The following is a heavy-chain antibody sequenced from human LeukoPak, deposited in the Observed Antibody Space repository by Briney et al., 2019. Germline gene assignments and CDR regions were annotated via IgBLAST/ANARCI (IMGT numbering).Heavy chain of an antibody. D-gene: IGHD2-15*01. Sequence: GGSLRLSCAASGFTFSSYAMSWVRQAPGKGLEWVSAISGSGGSTYYADSVKGRFTISRDNSKNTLYLQMNGLRAEDTAVYYCAKGGYCSGGSCYLMNDYWGQGTLVTVSS. CDR1: GFTFSSYA. V-gene: IGHV3-23*01. J-gene: IGHJ4*02. CDR3: AKGGYCSGGSCYLMNDY. CDR2: ISGSGGST.